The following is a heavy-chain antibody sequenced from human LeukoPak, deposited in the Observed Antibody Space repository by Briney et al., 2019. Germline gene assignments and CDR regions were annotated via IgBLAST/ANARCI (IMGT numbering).Heavy chain of an antibody. CDR2: ISGSGGST. V-gene: IGHV3-23*01. CDR1: GFTFSSYA. CDR3: AKERGVTYYYDSSGSPGAFDI. Sequence: GGSLRLSCAASGFTFSSYAMSWVRQAPGKGLEWVSAISGSGGSTYYADSVKGRFTISRDNSKNTLYLQMNSLRAEDTAVYYCAKERGVTYYYDSSGSPGAFDIWGKGTMVTVSS. J-gene: IGHJ3*02. D-gene: IGHD3-22*01.